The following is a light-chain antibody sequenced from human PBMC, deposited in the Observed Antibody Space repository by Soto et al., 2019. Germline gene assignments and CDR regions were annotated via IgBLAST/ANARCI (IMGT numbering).Light chain of an antibody. J-gene: IGKJ4*01. CDR1: QTLLHSNGKSY. Sequence: EIVMTQTPLSLSVTPGQSASISCRSSQTLLHSNGKSYLYWYLQKAGQAPQLLIYEVSKRFSGVPDRFSGSGEGTDFTRKISRVEAEDVGVYYCLQSLHFPLTFGGGTKVEIK. V-gene: IGKV2D-29*01. CDR2: EVS. CDR3: LQSLHFPLT.